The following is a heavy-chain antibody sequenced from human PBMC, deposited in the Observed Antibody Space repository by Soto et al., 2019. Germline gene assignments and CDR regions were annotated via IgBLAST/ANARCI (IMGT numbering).Heavy chain of an antibody. CDR3: ARVDTPMTTGMDSIDI. J-gene: IGHJ3*02. CDR2: IKQDGTEK. V-gene: IGHV3-7*01. CDR1: GCTFSRYW. D-gene: IGHD5-18*01. Sequence: PVGSLRLSCAASGCTFSRYWMNWVRQAPGKGLEWVANIKQDGTEKNYVDSVKGRFTTSRDNARNSLYLQMDSVRAEHTAVYFCARVDTPMTTGMDSIDIWGQGTMVTFSS.